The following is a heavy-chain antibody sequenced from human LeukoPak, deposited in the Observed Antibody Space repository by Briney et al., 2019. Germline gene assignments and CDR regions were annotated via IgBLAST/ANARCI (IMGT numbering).Heavy chain of an antibody. CDR3: ARGVPAAGSIRFDP. Sequence: PSGTLSLTCAVSGGSITSGNWWSWVRQPPGKGLEWIGEIYHSGSTNYNPSLKGRVTISVDKSKNQFSLILNSVTAADTAVYYCARGVPAAGSIRFDPWGQGTLVTVSS. CDR1: GGSITSGNW. D-gene: IGHD6-13*01. CDR2: IYHSGST. J-gene: IGHJ5*02. V-gene: IGHV4-4*02.